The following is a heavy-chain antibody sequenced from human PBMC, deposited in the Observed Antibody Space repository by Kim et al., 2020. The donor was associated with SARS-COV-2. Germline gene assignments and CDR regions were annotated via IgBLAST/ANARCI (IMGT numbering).Heavy chain of an antibody. CDR3: TRRLGGVVIGYYLDV. V-gene: IGHV3-33*01. CDR1: GFTFSNYG. CDR2: IWYDGSNK. Sequence: GGSLRLSCAASGFTFSNYGMHWVRQAPGKGLEWVAVIWYDGSNKYYGDSVKGRFTISRDNPKNTLYLQMNSLRAEDTAGYYCTRRLGGVVIGYYLDVWGTGTAVTVSS. D-gene: IGHD3-3*01. J-gene: IGHJ6*03.